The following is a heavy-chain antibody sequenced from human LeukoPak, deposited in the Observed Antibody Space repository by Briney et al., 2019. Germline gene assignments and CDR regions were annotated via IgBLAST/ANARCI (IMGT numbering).Heavy chain of an antibody. CDR1: GFTFNTYE. J-gene: IGHJ5*02. D-gene: IGHD2-15*01. CDR3: ARDRCSGGSCYGWFDP. Sequence: PGGSLRLSCAASGFTFNTYEMNWVRQAPGKGLEWVSSISSSSSYIYYADSVKGRFTISRDNAKNSLYLQMNSLRAEDTAVYYCARDRCSGGSCYGWFDPWGQGTLVTVSS. CDR2: ISSSSSYI. V-gene: IGHV3-21*01.